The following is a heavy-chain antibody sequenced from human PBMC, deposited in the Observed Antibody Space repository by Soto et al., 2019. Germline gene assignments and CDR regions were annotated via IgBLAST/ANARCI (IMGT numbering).Heavy chain of an antibody. V-gene: IGHV4-34*01. Sequence: SETLSLTCAVYGGSFSGYYWSWIRQPPGKGLEWIGEINHSGSTNYNPSLKSRVTISVDTSKNQFSLKLSSVTAADTAVYYCARSSYYDYIWGSYRKNYFDYWGQGTLVTVSS. CDR1: GGSFSGYY. D-gene: IGHD3-16*02. J-gene: IGHJ4*02. CDR3: ARSSYYDYIWGSYRKNYFDY. CDR2: INHSGST.